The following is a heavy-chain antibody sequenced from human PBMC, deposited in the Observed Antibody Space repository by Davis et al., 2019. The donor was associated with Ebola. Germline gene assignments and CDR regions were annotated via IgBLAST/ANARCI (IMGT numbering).Heavy chain of an antibody. Sequence: GESLKISCAASGFTFSSYWMSWVRQAPGKGLEWVANIKQDGSEKYYVDSVKGRFTISRDNDKKLLYLQMSSLRAEDTAVYYCAKERGILRFLEWPSRGYQNYGMDVWGKGTTVTVSS. V-gene: IGHV3-7*01. CDR2: IKQDGSEK. CDR3: AKERGILRFLEWPSRGYQNYGMDV. J-gene: IGHJ6*01. CDR1: GFTFSSYW. D-gene: IGHD3-3*01.